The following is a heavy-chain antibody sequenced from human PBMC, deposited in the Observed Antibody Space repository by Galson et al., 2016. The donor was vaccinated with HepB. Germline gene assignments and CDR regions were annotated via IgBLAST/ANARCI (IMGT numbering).Heavy chain of an antibody. D-gene: IGHD3-10*01. CDR2: IYWDDDK. Sequence: PALVKPTQTLTLTCTFSGFSLGPSDVGVGWIRQPPGKALEWLALIYWDDDKRYSPSLKSRLIITKDTSKNQVVLTMTNVDPADTATYFWAHRRSNNFGSGSYDFWGQGTLVTVSS. J-gene: IGHJ4*02. V-gene: IGHV2-5*02. CDR1: GFSLGPSDVG. CDR3: AHRRSNNFGSGSYDF.